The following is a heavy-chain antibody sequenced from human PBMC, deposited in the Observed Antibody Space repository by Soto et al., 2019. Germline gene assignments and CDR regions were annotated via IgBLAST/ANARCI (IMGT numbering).Heavy chain of an antibody. J-gene: IGHJ5*02. D-gene: IGHD3-22*01. CDR2: IYTSGST. V-gene: IGHV4-4*07. Sequence: SEALSLTCTVSGGSISSYYWSWIRQPAGKGLEWIGRIYTSGSTNYNPSLKSRVTMSVDTSKNQFSLKLSSVTAADTAVYYCARGLRYYYDSSGYYYPWGQGTLVTVSS. CDR1: GGSISSYY. CDR3: ARGLRYYYDSSGYYYP.